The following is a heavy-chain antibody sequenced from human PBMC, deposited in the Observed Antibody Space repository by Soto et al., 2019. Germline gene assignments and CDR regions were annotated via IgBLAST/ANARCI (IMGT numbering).Heavy chain of an antibody. V-gene: IGHV3-30-3*01. D-gene: IGHD2-21*01. CDR1: GFTFSSYA. CDR2: ISFDGNNK. J-gene: IGHJ4*02. Sequence: QVQLVESGGGVVQPGRSLRLSCAASGFTFSSYAMHWVRQAPGKGLEWVAVISFDGNNKYHADSVKGRFTISRDNSKNTLFLQMNSLRPEDTALYYCAREGGVLVSYCDYWGQGTLVTVSS. CDR3: AREGGVLVSYCDY.